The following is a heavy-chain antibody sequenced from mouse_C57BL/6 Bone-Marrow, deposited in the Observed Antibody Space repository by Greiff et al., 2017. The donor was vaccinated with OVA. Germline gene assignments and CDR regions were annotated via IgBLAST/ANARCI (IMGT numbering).Heavy chain of an antibody. CDR2: IYPRSGNT. V-gene: IGHV1-81*01. CDR3: ARGPDITTVNFDY. J-gene: IGHJ2*01. D-gene: IGHD1-1*01. CDR1: GYTFTSYG. Sequence: QVQLQQSGAELVRPGASVKLSCKASGYTFTSYGISWVKQRPGQGLEWIGEIYPRSGNTYYNEKFKGKATLTADKSSSTAYMELRSLTSEDSAVYVCARGPDITTVNFDYWGQGTTLTVSS.